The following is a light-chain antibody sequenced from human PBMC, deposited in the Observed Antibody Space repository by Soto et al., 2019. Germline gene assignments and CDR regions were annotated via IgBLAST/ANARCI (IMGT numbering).Light chain of an antibody. CDR1: SGHNDYI. Sequence: QSVLTQSSSASASLGSSVKLTCTLSSGHNDYIIAWHQQQPGKAPRYLMKLERSGSYNKGSGVPDRFSGSSSGAARYLTIFYLPFEYEADYYCETLNSHTIVFGGETKPTVL. CDR3: ETLNSHTIV. CDR2: LERSGSY. J-gene: IGLJ2*01. V-gene: IGLV4-60*02.